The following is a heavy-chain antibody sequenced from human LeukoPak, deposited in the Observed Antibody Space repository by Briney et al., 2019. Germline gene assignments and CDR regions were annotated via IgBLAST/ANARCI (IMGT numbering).Heavy chain of an antibody. CDR1: GASISAYS. CDR3: ARHGRESRYFDWLLYYIDH. CDR2: IHYSGNT. D-gene: IGHD3-9*01. V-gene: IGHV4-59*08. J-gene: IGHJ4*02. Sequence: SETLSLTCTVSGASISAYSWSWIRQPPGKGLEWIGCIHYSGNTHCNPSLESRVTISVDTSKNQFSLKLSYVTAADTAVYYCARHGRESRYFDWLLYYIDHWGQGALVTVSS.